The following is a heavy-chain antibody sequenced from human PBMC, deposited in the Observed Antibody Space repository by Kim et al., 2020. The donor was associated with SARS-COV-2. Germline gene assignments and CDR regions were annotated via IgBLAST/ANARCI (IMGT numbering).Heavy chain of an antibody. D-gene: IGHD4-17*01. V-gene: IGHV3-33*01. Sequence: GGSLRLSCAASGFTFSSYGMHWVRQAPGKGLEWVAVIWYDGSNKYYADSVKGRFTISRDNSKNTLYLQMNSLRAEDTAVYYCARDLTLMNDGDYDAFDIWGQGTMVTVSS. CDR2: IWYDGSNK. CDR3: ARDLTLMNDGDYDAFDI. J-gene: IGHJ3*02. CDR1: GFTFSSYG.